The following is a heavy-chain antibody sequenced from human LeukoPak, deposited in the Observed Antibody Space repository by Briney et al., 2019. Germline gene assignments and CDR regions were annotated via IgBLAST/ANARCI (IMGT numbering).Heavy chain of an antibody. J-gene: IGHJ3*02. Sequence: ASVKVSCKASGYTFTSYYMHWVRQAPGQGLEWMGIINPSGGSTSYAQKFQGRVTMTRDMSTSTVYMELSSLRAEDTAVYYCARVSGCTNGVCYAFDIWGQGTMVTVSS. V-gene: IGHV1-46*01. CDR3: ARVSGCTNGVCYAFDI. CDR1: GYTFTSYY. D-gene: IGHD2-8*01. CDR2: INPSGGST.